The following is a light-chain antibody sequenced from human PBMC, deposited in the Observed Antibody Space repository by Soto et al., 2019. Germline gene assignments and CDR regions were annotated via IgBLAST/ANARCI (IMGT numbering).Light chain of an antibody. CDR3: QQYNNFWT. V-gene: IGKV3-15*01. CDR1: QSVSSN. CDR2: GAS. J-gene: IGKJ1*01. Sequence: EIVMTQSPVILSVSPGETATLSCRASQSVSSNLAWYQQKPGQAPRLLIYGASTRSTDIPARFSGSGSGTEFTLTISGLHSEDFAVYYCQQYNNFWTFGQGTKVEIK.